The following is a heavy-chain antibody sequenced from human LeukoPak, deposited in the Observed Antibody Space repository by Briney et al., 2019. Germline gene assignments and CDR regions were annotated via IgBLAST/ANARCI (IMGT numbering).Heavy chain of an antibody. CDR1: SYSFTSYG. J-gene: IGHJ5*02. D-gene: IGHD3-9*01. CDR3: ATVPYYDILTGYYKANWFDP. V-gene: IGHV1-8*02. Sequence: GASVKVSCKASSYSFTSYGIIWVRQAPGQGLEWMGWMNPNSGNTGYAQKFQGRVTMTEDTSTDTAYMELSSLRSEDTAVYYCATVPYYDILTGYYKANWFDPWGQGTLVTVSS. CDR2: MNPNSGNT.